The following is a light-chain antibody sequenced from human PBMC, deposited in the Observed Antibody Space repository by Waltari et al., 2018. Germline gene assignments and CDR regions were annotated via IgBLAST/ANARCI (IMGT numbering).Light chain of an antibody. Sequence: QSALTQPASVSGSPGQSITISCTGTSSDVGSYNLVSWYQQHPGQAPQLMVYEVSKRPSGVSNRFSGSKSGNTASLTISGLQAEDEADYYCCSYASSITYVFGTGTKVTVL. CDR1: SSDVGSYNL. CDR2: EVS. J-gene: IGLJ1*01. CDR3: CSYASSITYV. V-gene: IGLV2-23*02.